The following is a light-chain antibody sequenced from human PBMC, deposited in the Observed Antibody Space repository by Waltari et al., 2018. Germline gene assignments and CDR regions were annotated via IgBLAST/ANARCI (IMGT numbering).Light chain of an antibody. V-gene: IGKV3-20*01. CDR3: QNHERLPAT. CDR2: GAS. CDR1: QSISRY. Sequence: EVVLTQSPGTLSLSPGERATLFCRASQSISRYLGWTQQRPGQAPRLLSYGASIRAAGIPDRFSGSGSGTDFTLSISRLEPEDFAVYYCQNHERLPATFGQGTRVEIK. J-gene: IGKJ1*01.